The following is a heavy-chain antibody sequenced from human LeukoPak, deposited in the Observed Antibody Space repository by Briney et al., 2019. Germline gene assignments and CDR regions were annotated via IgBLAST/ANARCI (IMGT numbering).Heavy chain of an antibody. J-gene: IGHJ4*02. CDR2: ISAYNDGNT. CDR1: GYTFTNYG. CDR3: AKDARGYCSKGACYSIDY. D-gene: IGHD2-8*01. Sequence: ASVKVSCKASGYTFTNYGINWVRQAPGQGLEWMGWISAYNDGNTNYAQRFQGRVTMTTDTPTSTAYMELRSLRSDDTAVYYCAKDARGYCSKGACYSIDYWGQGTLVTVSS. V-gene: IGHV1-18*01.